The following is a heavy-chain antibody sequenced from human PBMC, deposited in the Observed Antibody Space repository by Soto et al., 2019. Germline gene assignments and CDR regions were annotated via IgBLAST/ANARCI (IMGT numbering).Heavy chain of an antibody. CDR3: ARDLDSVSSDYGDVGAGFDP. CDR1: GFTFSSYS. D-gene: IGHD4-17*01. CDR2: ISSSSSTI. J-gene: IGHJ5*02. Sequence: GESLKISCAASGFTFSSYSMNWVRQAPGKGLEWVSYISSSSSTIYYADSVKGRFTISRDNAKNSLYLQMNSLRDEDTAVYYCARDLDSVSSDYGDVGAGFDPWGQGTLVTVSS. V-gene: IGHV3-48*02.